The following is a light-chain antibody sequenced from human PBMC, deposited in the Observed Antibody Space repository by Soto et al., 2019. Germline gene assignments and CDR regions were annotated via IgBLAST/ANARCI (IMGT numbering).Light chain of an antibody. V-gene: IGLV1-36*01. CDR3: AAWDDSLKGVV. Sequence: QAVVTQPPSVSEAPRQRVTISCSGSSSNIGNNAVNWYQQLPGKAPKLLIYYDDLLPSGVSDRFSGSKSGTSASLAISGLQSEDEADYYCAAWDDSLKGVVFGGGTKVTVL. CDR1: SSNIGNNA. J-gene: IGLJ2*01. CDR2: YDD.